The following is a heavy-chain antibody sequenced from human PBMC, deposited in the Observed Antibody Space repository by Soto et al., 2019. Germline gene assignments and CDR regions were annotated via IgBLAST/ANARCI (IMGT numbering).Heavy chain of an antibody. CDR2: ISLSGGRT. V-gene: IGHV3-23*01. D-gene: IGHD1-1*01. Sequence: EVQLLESGGGLVQSGGSLRLSCAASGLTFSNYAMSWVGQAPGKGLEGVSAISLSGGRTFYADSVRGRFSISRDDSKDTMYLQMNSLRAEDTAVYYCASGGTMTHGSYYYMDVWGKGTTVTVSS. CDR3: ASGGTMTHGSYYYMDV. CDR1: GLTFSNYA. J-gene: IGHJ6*03.